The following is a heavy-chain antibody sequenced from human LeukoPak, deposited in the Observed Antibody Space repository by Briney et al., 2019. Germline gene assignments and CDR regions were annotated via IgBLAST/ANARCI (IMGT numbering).Heavy chain of an antibody. V-gene: IGHV1-24*01. J-gene: IGHJ6*02. D-gene: IGHD4-17*01. CDR1: GYTLTELS. Sequence: ASVKVSCKVSGYTLTELSMHWVRQAPGKGLQWMGGFDPEDGETIYAQKFQGRVTMTEDTSTDTAYMELSSLRSEDTAVYYCAAVIYVTTVTPPYYGMDVWGQGTTVTVSS. CDR3: AAVIYVTTVTPPYYGMDV. CDR2: FDPEDGET.